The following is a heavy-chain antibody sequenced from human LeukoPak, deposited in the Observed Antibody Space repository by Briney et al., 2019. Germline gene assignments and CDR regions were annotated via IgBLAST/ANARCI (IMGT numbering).Heavy chain of an antibody. D-gene: IGHD1-26*01. CDR1: GFTFRSYG. J-gene: IGHJ4*02. CDR2: IWYDGSNK. CDR3: ARRSSGSPPYYFDS. Sequence: GGSLRLSCAASGFTFRSYGMHWVRQAPGKGLEWVAIIWYDGSNKYYADSVKGRITISRDNSKNTLYLQMNSLRAEDTAVYYCARRSSGSPPYYFDSWGQGTLVTVSS. V-gene: IGHV3-33*01.